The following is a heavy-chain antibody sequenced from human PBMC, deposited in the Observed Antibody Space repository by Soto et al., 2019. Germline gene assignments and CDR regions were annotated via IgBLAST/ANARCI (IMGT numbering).Heavy chain of an antibody. V-gene: IGHV4-31*03. CDR3: ATGNAWGSLLAY. D-gene: IGHD7-27*01. Sequence: QVQLQESGPGLVEPSQTLSLTCTVSGDSISSGGYYWSWIRQHPGTGLEWIGYIYYSGSTYYNPSLTSRVTISLDTSENQFSLSLSSVTAADTAGYYCATGNAWGSLLAYWGQGTLVTVSS. J-gene: IGHJ4*02. CDR1: GDSISSGGYY. CDR2: IYYSGST.